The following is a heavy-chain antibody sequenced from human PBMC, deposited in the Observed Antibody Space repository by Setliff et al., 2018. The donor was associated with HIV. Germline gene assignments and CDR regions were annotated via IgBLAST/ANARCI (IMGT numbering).Heavy chain of an antibody. J-gene: IGHJ3*02. V-gene: IGHV3-21*01. CDR2: ISSSSSYI. D-gene: IGHD6-6*01. CDR1: GFTVSSNY. Sequence: GSLRLSCAASGFTVSSNYMNWVRQAPGRGLEWVSSISSSSSYIYYADSVKGRFTISRDNAKNSLYLQMNSLRAEDTAVYYCARDRSSYSSSFDAFDIWGQGTMVTVSS. CDR3: ARDRSSYSSSFDAFDI.